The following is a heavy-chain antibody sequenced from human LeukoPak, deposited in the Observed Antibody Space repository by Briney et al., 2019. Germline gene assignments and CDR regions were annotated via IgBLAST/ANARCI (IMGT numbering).Heavy chain of an antibody. CDR2: IDSIGDSI. D-gene: IGHD5-18*01. Sequence: AGSLTLSCGASGFTLRSYEMNWVRQAPGKGLEWVSYIDSIGDSISYAYSVKGRFTISRENAKNSLYMQMNSLRAEDTAVYYCARDGYSYGMVFDYWGQGTLVAVSS. V-gene: IGHV3-48*03. J-gene: IGHJ4*02. CDR1: GFTLRSYE. CDR3: ARDGYSYGMVFDY.